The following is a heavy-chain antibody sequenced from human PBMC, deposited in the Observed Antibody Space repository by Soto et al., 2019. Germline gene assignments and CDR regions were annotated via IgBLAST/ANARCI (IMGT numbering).Heavy chain of an antibody. CDR1: GYTFTGYY. CDR2: INPSGGST. J-gene: IGHJ3*02. D-gene: IGHD3-22*01. Sequence: GASVKVSCKASGYTFTGYYMHWVRQAPGQGLEWMGIINPSGGSTSYAQKFQGRVTMTRDTSTSTVYMELSSLRSEDTAVYYCARGPLSSGYYLDAFDIWGQGTMVTVSS. CDR3: ARGPLSSGYYLDAFDI. V-gene: IGHV1-46*01.